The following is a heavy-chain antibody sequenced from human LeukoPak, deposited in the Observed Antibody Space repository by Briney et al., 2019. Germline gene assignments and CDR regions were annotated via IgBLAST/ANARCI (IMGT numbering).Heavy chain of an antibody. CDR3: ATYSNYNPEHDAFDI. CDR2: IIPIFGTA. CDR1: GGTFSSYA. Sequence: KISCKASGGTFSSYAISWVRQAPGQGLEWMGGIIPIFGTANYAQKFQGRVTITTDESTSTAYMELSSLRSEDTAVYYCATYSNYNPEHDAFDIWGQGTMVTVSS. D-gene: IGHD4-11*01. J-gene: IGHJ3*02. V-gene: IGHV1-69*05.